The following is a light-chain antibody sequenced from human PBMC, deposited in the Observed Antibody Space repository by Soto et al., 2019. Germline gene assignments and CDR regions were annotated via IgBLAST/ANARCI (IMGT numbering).Light chain of an antibody. V-gene: IGLV2-14*01. J-gene: IGLJ1*01. CDR2: DVS. CDR3: SSYTSSNTLYV. CDR1: SSDVGGYNY. Sequence: QSVLTQPASVSGSPGQSITISCTGTSSDVGGYNYVSWYQQHPGKAPKLMIYDVSNRPSGVSNRFSGSKSGNTAYLTISGLQAEDEADYYCSSYTSSNTLYVFGTGTKVTVL.